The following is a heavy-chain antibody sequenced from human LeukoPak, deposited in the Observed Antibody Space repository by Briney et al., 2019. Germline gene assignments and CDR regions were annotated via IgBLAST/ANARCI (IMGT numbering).Heavy chain of an antibody. D-gene: IGHD3-9*01. CDR2: ISYDGTNK. CDR3: SRGIEVVTGYYGSRSYFGMDV. Sequence: PGGSLRLSCTASGFTFSTYAMHWVRQAPGKGLEWVAVISYDGTNKYYADSMKGRFTISRDNSKNTLYLQMNSLRAEDTAVYYCSRGIEVVTGYYGSRSYFGMDVWGPGTTVTVSS. V-gene: IGHV3-30*14. J-gene: IGHJ6*02. CDR1: GFTFSTYA.